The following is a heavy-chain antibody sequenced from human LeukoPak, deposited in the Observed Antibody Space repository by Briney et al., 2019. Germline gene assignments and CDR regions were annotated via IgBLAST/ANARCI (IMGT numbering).Heavy chain of an antibody. CDR1: VFPFSIYA. CDR3: ASIPPLWFGELWVDY. D-gene: IGHD3-10*01. J-gene: IGHJ4*02. CDR2: ISGSSGSK. V-gene: IGHV3-23*01. Sequence: GGSLILCCAASVFPFSIYAIGSVRQARGRGLGSVSPISGSSGSKYYADSVKGRFTVSRDNSKNTLYLQMNSLRAEDTAVYYCASIPPLWFGELWVDYWGQGTLVTVSS.